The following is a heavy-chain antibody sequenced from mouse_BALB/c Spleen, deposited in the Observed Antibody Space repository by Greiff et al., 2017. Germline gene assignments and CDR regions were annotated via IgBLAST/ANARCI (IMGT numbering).Heavy chain of an antibody. CDR1: GYTFTSYW. V-gene: IGHV1-7*01. J-gene: IGHJ4*01. CDR3: ERGGDRYRLYYAMDY. Sequence: QVQLKQSGAELAKPGASVKMSCKASGYTFTSYWMHWVKQRPGQGLEWIGYINPSTGYTESNQKFKEKAKLTADKSSSTAYMQLSSLTCEDSAVYDCERGGDRYRLYYAMDYWGQGTSVTVSS. D-gene: IGHD2-14*01. CDR2: INPSTGYT.